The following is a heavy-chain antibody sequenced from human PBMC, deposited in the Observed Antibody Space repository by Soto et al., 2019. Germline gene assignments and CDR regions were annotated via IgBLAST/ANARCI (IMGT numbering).Heavy chain of an antibody. D-gene: IGHD3-16*01. CDR2: ISKTSSTI. CDR3: ARPNWSSRGGVLNL. CDR1: GFIFGDFY. Sequence: QAQLVESGGDLVKPGGSLRLSCAASGFIFGDFYMTWIRQAPGKGLEWISYISKTSSTIYYADSVKGRFSISRDNAKNSLYLQMNSLRAEDTAVYYCARPNWSSRGGVLNLWGRGTLVIVSS. J-gene: IGHJ1*01. V-gene: IGHV3-11*01.